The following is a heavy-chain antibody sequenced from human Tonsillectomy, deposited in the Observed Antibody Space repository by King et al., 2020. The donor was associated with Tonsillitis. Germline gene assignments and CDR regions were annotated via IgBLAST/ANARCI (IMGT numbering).Heavy chain of an antibody. J-gene: IGHJ4*02. CDR3: ARGGAGPFDN. CDR2: ISPSSTYT. Sequence: VQLVESGGGLVKPGGSLRLSGAASGFTFSDNYMSWIRQAPGKGLEWFSYISPSSTYTKYADSVEGRFTISRDNAQKSLYLQMNSLRAEDTAIYYCARGGAGPFDNWGQGTLVTVSS. V-gene: IGHV3-11*06. CDR1: GFTFSDNY. D-gene: IGHD1-26*01.